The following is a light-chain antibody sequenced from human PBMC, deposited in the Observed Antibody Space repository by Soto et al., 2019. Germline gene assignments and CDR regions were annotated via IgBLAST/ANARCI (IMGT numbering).Light chain of an antibody. CDR1: QSISSY. J-gene: IGKJ1*01. Sequence: DIQMTQSPSSLCASVGERVSITCRSSQSISSYLNWYQQKPGKVPKVLIYAASNLQSGVPSRFSGSGSGTDFTLTISSLQPEDFATYYCQQSYSTPVTFGQGTKVDIK. CDR3: QQSYSTPVT. CDR2: AAS. V-gene: IGKV1-39*01.